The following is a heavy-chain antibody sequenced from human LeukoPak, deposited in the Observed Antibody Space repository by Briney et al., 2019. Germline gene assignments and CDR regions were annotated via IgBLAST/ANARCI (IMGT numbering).Heavy chain of an antibody. J-gene: IGHJ4*02. V-gene: IGHV4-39*07. CDR2: IHYSGST. CDR3: ARGYDNFAY. D-gene: IGHD3-9*01. Sequence: SETLSLTCTVSGGSISSSSYYWGWIRQPPGKGLEWIGTIHYSGSTYYNPSLKSRVTISVDTSQNQFSLKLSSVTAADTAVYYCARGYDNFAYWGQGTLVTVSS. CDR1: GGSISSSSYY.